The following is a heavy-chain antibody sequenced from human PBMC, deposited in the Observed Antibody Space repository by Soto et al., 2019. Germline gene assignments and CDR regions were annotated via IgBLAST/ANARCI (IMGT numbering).Heavy chain of an antibody. CDR2: IHPSGSA. D-gene: IGHD3-22*01. Sequence: QLQLRESASGLVKPSQTLSLTCAVSGGSISDGGHAWTWIRPLPGKGLEWIGYIHPSGSAYYTPSLKSRVTISMDNSKNQTPLTLKSVTAADTAISYRACNYDADAFDIWGQGTMGPVSS. CDR1: GGSISDGGHA. J-gene: IGHJ3*02. V-gene: IGHV4-30-2*01. CDR3: ACNYDADAFDI.